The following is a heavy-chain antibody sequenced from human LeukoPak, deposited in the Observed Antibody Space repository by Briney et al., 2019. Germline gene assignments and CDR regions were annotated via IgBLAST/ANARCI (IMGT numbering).Heavy chain of an antibody. D-gene: IGHD1-26*01. J-gene: IGHJ5*02. Sequence: GGSLRLSCAASGFSVSSNSMSWVRQAPGKGLEWVSIMYNGGSTYYADSVKGRFTISRDNSKNTLYLQMNSLRAEDTAVYYCAKEEAGGFDPWGQGTLVTVSS. CDR1: GFSVSSNS. CDR3: AKEEAGGFDP. CDR2: MYNGGST. V-gene: IGHV3-66*02.